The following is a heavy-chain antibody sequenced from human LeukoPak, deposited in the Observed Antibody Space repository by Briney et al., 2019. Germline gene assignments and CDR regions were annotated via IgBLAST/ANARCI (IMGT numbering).Heavy chain of an antibody. Sequence: GASVKVSCKVSGYTLTELSMHWVRQAPGKGLEWMGGFDPEDGETIYAQKFQGRVTMTRDMSTSTVYMELSSLRSEDTAVYYCARDRRITIFGVVNGYNWFDPWGQGTLVTVSS. V-gene: IGHV1-24*01. J-gene: IGHJ5*02. CDR2: FDPEDGET. CDR3: ARDRRITIFGVVNGYNWFDP. D-gene: IGHD3-3*01. CDR1: GYTLTELS.